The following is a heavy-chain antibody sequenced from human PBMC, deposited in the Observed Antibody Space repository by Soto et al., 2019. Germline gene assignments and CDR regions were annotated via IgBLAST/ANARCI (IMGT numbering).Heavy chain of an antibody. D-gene: IGHD3-16*01. CDR3: AREGGESSDGLYYFDS. V-gene: IGHV4-30-4*01. CDR2: IYYSGNT. Sequence: QVQLQESGPGLVKPSQTLSLTCTVSGGSTSSDNYWSWIRQPPGKGLEWIGHIYYSGNTDYNPSLKSRLAISIYTSKNQFSLTLSSVTAADTAVYFCAREGGESSDGLYYFDSWGQGSLVTVSS. CDR1: GGSTSSDNY. J-gene: IGHJ4*02.